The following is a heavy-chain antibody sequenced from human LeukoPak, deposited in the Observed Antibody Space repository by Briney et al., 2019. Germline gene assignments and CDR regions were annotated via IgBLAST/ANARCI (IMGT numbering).Heavy chain of an antibody. Sequence: GGSLRLSCAASGFTFSSYWMHWVRQAPGKGLVWVSRINTDGSSTSYADSVKGRFTISRDNAKNSLYLQMNSLRAEDTAVYYCARAYYYDSSFDYWGQGTLVTVSS. V-gene: IGHV3-74*01. J-gene: IGHJ4*02. CDR3: ARAYYYDSSFDY. CDR2: INTDGSST. CDR1: GFTFSSYW. D-gene: IGHD3-22*01.